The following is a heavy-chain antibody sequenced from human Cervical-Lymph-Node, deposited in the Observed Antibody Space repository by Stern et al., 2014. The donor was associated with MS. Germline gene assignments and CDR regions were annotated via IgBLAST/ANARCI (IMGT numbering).Heavy chain of an antibody. CDR2: VDPKGTSA. V-gene: IGHV1-46*01. J-gene: IGHJ6*02. D-gene: IGHD3-3*01. Sequence: VQLVQSGAEVKKPGASVKVSCKASGFTFSTYHMHWVRKAPGQGLEWVGVVDPKGTSANYAQKFQGRGAITRHTSTATVYMELSSLRFEDTAVYFCAREEVKLEWSGFFYYGMDVWGQGTSVTVS. CDR3: AREEVKLEWSGFFYYGMDV. CDR1: GFTFSTYH.